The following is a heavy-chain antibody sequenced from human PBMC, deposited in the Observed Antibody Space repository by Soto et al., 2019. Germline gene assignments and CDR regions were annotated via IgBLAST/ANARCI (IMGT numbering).Heavy chain of an antibody. CDR3: ARTPKEMATTTPYYYYGMDV. CDR2: ISSSGSTI. J-gene: IGHJ6*02. V-gene: IGHV3-11*01. CDR1: GFTFSDYY. D-gene: IGHD1-1*01. Sequence: QVQLVESGGGLVKPGGSLRLSCAASGFTFSDYYMSWIRQAPGKGLEWVSYISSSGSTIYYADSVKGRFTISRDNAKNSLYLQMNSLRAEDTAVYYCARTPKEMATTTPYYYYGMDVWGQGTTVTVSS.